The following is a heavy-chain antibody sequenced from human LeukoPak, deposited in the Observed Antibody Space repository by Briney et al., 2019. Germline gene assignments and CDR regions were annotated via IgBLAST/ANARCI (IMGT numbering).Heavy chain of an antibody. V-gene: IGHV4-39*01. CDR3: ATHPLLDY. CDR2: IYYSGST. D-gene: IGHD3-16*02. Sequence: SETLSLTCTVSGDSIRRDDYYWGWIRQPPGKGLEWIGSIYYSGSTYYNPSLKSRVSISVDPSKSQFSLKLTSVTAADTAVYYCATHPLLDYWGQGSLVTVSS. CDR1: GDSIRRDDYY. J-gene: IGHJ4*02.